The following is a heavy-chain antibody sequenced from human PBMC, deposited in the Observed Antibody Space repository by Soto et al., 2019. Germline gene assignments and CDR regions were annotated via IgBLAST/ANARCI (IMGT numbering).Heavy chain of an antibody. J-gene: IGHJ6*02. D-gene: IGHD6-13*01. V-gene: IGHV4-31*03. CDR1: GGSISSGGYY. Sequence: SETLSLTCTVSGGSISSGGYYWSWIRQHPGKGLEWIWYIYYSGSTYYNPSLKSRVTISVDTSKNQFSPKLSSVTAADTAVYYCARVLKIAAAGILYYYYGMDVWGQGTTVTVSS. CDR2: IYYSGST. CDR3: ARVLKIAAAGILYYYYGMDV.